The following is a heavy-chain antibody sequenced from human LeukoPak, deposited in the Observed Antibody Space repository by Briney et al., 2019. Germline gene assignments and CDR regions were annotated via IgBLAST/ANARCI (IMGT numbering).Heavy chain of an antibody. J-gene: IGHJ3*02. D-gene: IGHD2-15*01. CDR1: GGSISSSNW. CDR2: IYHSGST. Sequence: SETLSLTCAVSGGSISSSNWWSWVRQPPGKGLEWIGEIYHSGSTNYNPSLKSRVTISVDKSKNQFSLKLSSVTAADTAVYYCARDGGYCSGGNCFDAFDIWGQGTMVTVSS. CDR3: ARDGGYCSGGNCFDAFDI. V-gene: IGHV4-4*02.